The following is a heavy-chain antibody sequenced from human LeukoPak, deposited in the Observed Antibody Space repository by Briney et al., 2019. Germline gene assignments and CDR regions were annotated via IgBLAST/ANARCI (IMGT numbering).Heavy chain of an antibody. CDR1: RFTFSSYG. CDR2: ISSSSSYI. J-gene: IGHJ4*02. Sequence: GGSLRLSCAASRFTFSSYGMHWVRQAPGLGLEWVSSISSSSSYIYYADSVKGRFTISRDNAKNTLYLQMNSLRAEDTAVYYCAGSVTTNFDYWGQGTLVTVSS. CDR3: AGSVTTNFDY. D-gene: IGHD4-17*01. V-gene: IGHV3-21*01.